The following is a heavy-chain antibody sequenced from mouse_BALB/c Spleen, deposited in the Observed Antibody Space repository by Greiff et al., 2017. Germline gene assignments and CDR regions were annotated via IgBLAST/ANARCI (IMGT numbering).Heavy chain of an antibody. Sequence: EVQVVESGGGLVKPGGSLKLSCAASGFTFSSYAMSWVRQTPEKRLEWVATISSGGSYTYYPDSVKGRFTISRDNAKNTLYLQMSSLRSEDTAMYYCARQGKAGRQLGLSWFAYWGQGTLVTVSA. CDR1: GFTFSSYA. CDR2: ISSGGSYT. V-gene: IGHV5-9-3*01. CDR3: ARQGKAGRQLGLSWFAY. J-gene: IGHJ3*01. D-gene: IGHD3-1*01.